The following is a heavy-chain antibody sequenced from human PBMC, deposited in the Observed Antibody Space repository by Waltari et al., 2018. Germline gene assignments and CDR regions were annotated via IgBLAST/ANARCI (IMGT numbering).Heavy chain of an antibody. Sequence: EVRLVESGGGLVQPGGSLRLSCASSGFTFNNYWIPWVRHAPGKGLVWVAYVNNEGTHTAYVDAVKGRFTASRDNAKNTLYLQMNSLRVEDTAVYYCARGGLAGATPDYWGQGTLVTVSS. CDR1: GFTFNNYW. D-gene: IGHD1-26*01. J-gene: IGHJ4*02. V-gene: IGHV3-74*03. CDR2: VNNEGTHT. CDR3: ARGGLAGATPDY.